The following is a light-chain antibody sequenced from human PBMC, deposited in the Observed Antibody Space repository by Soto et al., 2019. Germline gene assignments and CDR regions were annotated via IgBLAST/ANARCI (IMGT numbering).Light chain of an antibody. Sequence: QSVLTQPPSVSGAPGQRVTISCTGSSSNIGTGYDVHWYQQLPGTAPKLLIYGNNNRPSGVPDRFSGSKSGTSASLAITGLQDEDEADYYCQSYDSSLINYVFGTGTKVTVL. CDR2: GNN. CDR3: QSYDSSLINYV. CDR1: SSNIGTGYD. J-gene: IGLJ1*01. V-gene: IGLV1-40*01.